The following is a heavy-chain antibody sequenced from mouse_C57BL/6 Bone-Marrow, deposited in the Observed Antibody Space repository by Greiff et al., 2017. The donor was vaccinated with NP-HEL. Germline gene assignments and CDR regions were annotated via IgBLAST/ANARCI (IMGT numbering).Heavy chain of an antibody. CDR2: IRNKANGYTT. Sequence: EVKVVESGGGLVQPGGSLSLSCAASGFTFTDYYMSWVRQPPGKALEWLGFIRNKANGYTTEYSASVKGRFTISRDNSQSILYLQMNALRAEDSATYYCARSNYECDWAWFADWGKGTLVTVS. CDR3: ARSNYECDWAWFAD. V-gene: IGHV7-3*01. J-gene: IGHJ3*01. CDR1: GFTFTDYY. D-gene: IGHD2-4*01.